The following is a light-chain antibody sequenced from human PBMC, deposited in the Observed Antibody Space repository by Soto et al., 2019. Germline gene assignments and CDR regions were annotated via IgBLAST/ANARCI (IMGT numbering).Light chain of an antibody. Sequence: EIVLTQSPGTLSLSPGERATLSCRASQTVRDMYLAWYQQKPGQAPRLLIYASNRATGIPDRFSGSGSGTDFTLTSSRLEPEDFAVYCCQHYGTSALFGPGTKVDIK. CDR3: QHYGTSAL. CDR2: AS. V-gene: IGKV3-20*01. CDR1: QTVRDMY. J-gene: IGKJ3*01.